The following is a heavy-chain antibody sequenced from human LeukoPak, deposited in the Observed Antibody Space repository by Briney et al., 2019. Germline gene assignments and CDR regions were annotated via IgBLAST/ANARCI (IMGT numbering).Heavy chain of an antibody. Sequence: GGSLRLSCAASGFSFSDSYMSWIRQAPGKGLEWVSYITSSGSTTYYADSVKGRFTVSRDNAKNSLYLQMNSLRAEDTAVYYCGRDSSSWYEYFQHWGQGTLVTVSS. CDR2: ITSSGSTT. J-gene: IGHJ1*01. CDR3: GRDSSSWYEYFQH. V-gene: IGHV3-11*04. CDR1: GFSFSDSY. D-gene: IGHD6-13*01.